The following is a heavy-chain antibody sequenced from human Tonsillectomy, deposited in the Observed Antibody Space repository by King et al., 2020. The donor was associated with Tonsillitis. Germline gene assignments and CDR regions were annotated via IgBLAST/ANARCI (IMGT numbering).Heavy chain of an antibody. CDR2: IRSKAYGGTT. D-gene: IGHD3-16*02. J-gene: IGHJ6*02. CDR3: TIPPYDDSWGSYRDPNYYGMDV. V-gene: IGHV3-49*04. Sequence: VQLVESGGGLVQPGRSLRLSCTASGFTFGDYTLNWVRQAPGKGLEWVGFIRSKAYGGTTEYAASVRGRFTISRNESKSIPYLQMNSLKTEDTAVYFCTIPPYDDSWGSYRDPNYYGMDVWGQGTTVTVSS. CDR1: GFTFGDYT.